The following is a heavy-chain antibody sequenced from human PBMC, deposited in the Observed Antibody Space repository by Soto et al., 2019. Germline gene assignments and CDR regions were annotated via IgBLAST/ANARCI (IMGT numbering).Heavy chain of an antibody. Sequence: QVQLVESGGGVVQPGRSLRLSCAASGFTFSSYAMHWVRQAPGKGLEWVAVISYDGSNKYYADSVKGRFTISRDNSKNTLYLQMNSLRAEDTAVYYCASETTVTTQKRAGFDPWGQGTLVTVSS. CDR2: ISYDGSNK. CDR3: ASETTVTTQKRAGFDP. V-gene: IGHV3-30-3*01. CDR1: GFTFSSYA. J-gene: IGHJ5*02. D-gene: IGHD4-17*01.